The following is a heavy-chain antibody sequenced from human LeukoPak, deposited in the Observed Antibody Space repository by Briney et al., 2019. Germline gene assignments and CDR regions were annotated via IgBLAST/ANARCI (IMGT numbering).Heavy chain of an antibody. Sequence: GGSLRLSCAASGFTFSGSAMHWVRQASGKGLEWVGRIRSKANSYATAYAASVKGRFTISRDDSKNTAYLQMNSLKTEDTAVYYCTSSQWLAGFGFDPWGQGTLVTVSS. CDR3: TSSQWLAGFGFDP. CDR2: IRSKANSYAT. CDR1: GFTFSGSA. D-gene: IGHD6-19*01. V-gene: IGHV3-73*01. J-gene: IGHJ5*02.